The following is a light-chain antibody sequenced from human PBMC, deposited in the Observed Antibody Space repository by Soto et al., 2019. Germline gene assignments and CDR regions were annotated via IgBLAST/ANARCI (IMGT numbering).Light chain of an antibody. CDR1: QAINNY. CDR3: QKYNSAPLT. Sequence: DIQMTQSPSSLSASVGDRVAITCRASQAINNYLAWYQQKPGKFPKLLIYAASTLHPGVPSRFSGSGSGTDFTLTISSPQPEDVATYYCQKYNSAPLTFGPGTRLEIK. J-gene: IGKJ5*01. V-gene: IGKV1-27*01. CDR2: AAS.